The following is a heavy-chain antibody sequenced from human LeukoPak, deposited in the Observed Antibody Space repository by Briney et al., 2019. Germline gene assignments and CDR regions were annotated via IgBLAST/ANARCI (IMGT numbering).Heavy chain of an antibody. Sequence: ASVKVSCKASGGTFSSYAISWVRQAPGQGLEWMGWINPNSGGTNYAQKFQGRVTMTRDTSISTAYMELSRLRSDDTAVYYCARDMPFVRGYSGYDKSNRANWFDPWGQGTLVTVSS. V-gene: IGHV1-2*02. CDR3: ARDMPFVRGYSGYDKSNRANWFDP. CDR1: GGTFSSYA. CDR2: INPNSGGT. J-gene: IGHJ5*02. D-gene: IGHD5-12*01.